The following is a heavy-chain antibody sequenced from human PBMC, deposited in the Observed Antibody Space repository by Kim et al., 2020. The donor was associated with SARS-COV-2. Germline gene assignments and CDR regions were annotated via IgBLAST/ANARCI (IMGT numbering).Heavy chain of an antibody. V-gene: IGHV4-34*01. CDR3: ARGGGVVVPAATPPYWFDP. Sequence: SRVTISVDTSKNQFSLKLSSVTAADTAVYYCARGGGVVVPAATPPYWFDPWGQGTLVTVSS. J-gene: IGHJ5*02. D-gene: IGHD2-2*01.